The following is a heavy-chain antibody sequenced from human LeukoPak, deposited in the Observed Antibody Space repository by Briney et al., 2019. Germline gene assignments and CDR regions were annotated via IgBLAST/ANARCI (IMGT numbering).Heavy chain of an antibody. D-gene: IGHD2-2*01. CDR3: ARGYCSSIQSYIDY. J-gene: IGHJ4*02. CDR1: GFTFSTYA. V-gene: IGHV3-30*07. CDR2: ISFDVRNK. Sequence: PGGSLRLSCAASGFTFSTYAIHWVRQAPGKGLEWVAVISFDVRNKYYADSVKGRFTISRDNSKNTLYLQMNSLRAEDTAVYYCARGYCSSIQSYIDYWGQGTLVNVSS.